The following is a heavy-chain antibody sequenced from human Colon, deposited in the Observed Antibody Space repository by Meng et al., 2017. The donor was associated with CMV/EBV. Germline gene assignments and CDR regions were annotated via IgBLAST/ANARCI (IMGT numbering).Heavy chain of an antibody. D-gene: IGHD3-3*01. J-gene: IGHJ4*02. CDR1: GCMFRIYA. Sequence: SGCMFRIYAISWDRKDPGKGLEWVSAITGSGDRTFYTDSVRGRFAISRDNSKNTVYLHMTSLRADDTATYYCLRDPLLLPRRYWGQGTLVTVSS. CDR2: ITGSGDRT. CDR3: LRDPLLLPRRY. V-gene: IGHV3-23*01.